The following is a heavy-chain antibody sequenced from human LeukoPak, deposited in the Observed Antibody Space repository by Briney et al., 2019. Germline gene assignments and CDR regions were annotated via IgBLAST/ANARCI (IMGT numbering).Heavy chain of an antibody. Sequence: ASVKVSCKASGYIFTGYYMHWVRQAPGQGLEWMGWINANSGGTKYAQKFQGRVTMTRDTSISTAYMELSSLKSDDTAVYYCARDNSMHERGWWFDPWGQGTLVTVSS. V-gene: IGHV1-2*02. D-gene: IGHD4-23*01. J-gene: IGHJ5*02. CDR3: ARDNSMHERGWWFDP. CDR1: GYIFTGYY. CDR2: INANSGGT.